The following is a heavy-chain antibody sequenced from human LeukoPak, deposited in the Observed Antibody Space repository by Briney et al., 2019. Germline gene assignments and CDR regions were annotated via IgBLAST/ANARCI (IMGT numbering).Heavy chain of an antibody. CDR3: ARDPYNGYYGDDYYYYMDV. J-gene: IGHJ6*03. V-gene: IGHV3-21*01. CDR1: GFTFSNYN. CDR2: ITRDSIYT. D-gene: IGHD4-17*01. Sequence: PGGSLRLSCAASGFTFSNYNMNWVRQTPGKGLEWVSSITRDSIYTFYADSMKGRFTISRDNAKNPLSLQMNSLRAEDTAVYYCARDPYNGYYGDDYYYYMDVWGKGTTVTISS.